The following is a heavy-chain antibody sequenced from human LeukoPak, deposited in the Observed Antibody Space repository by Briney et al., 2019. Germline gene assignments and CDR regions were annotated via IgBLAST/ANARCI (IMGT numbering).Heavy chain of an antibody. J-gene: IGHJ3*02. Sequence: PSETLSLTCTVSGGSISSCYWSWIRQPPGKGLEWIGYIYTSGSTNYNPSLKSRVTISVDTSKNQFSLKLSSVTAADTAVYYCARQTITIFGLHDAFDIWGQGTMVTVSS. V-gene: IGHV4-4*09. CDR2: IYTSGST. CDR3: ARQTITIFGLHDAFDI. D-gene: IGHD3-3*01. CDR1: GGSISSCY.